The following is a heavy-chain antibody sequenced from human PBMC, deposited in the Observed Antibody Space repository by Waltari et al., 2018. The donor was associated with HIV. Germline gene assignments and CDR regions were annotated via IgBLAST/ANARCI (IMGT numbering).Heavy chain of an antibody. CDR3: ARVPHYYDSSGYYDY. D-gene: IGHD3-22*01. Sequence: QVQLVQSGAEVKKPGSSVKVSCKASGGTFSSYAISWVRQAPGQGLEWMGRISPILVIANDAQKFQGRVTITADKSTSTAYMELSSLRSEDTAVYYCARVPHYYDSSGYYDYWGQGTLVTVSS. CDR1: GGTFSSYA. J-gene: IGHJ4*02. V-gene: IGHV1-69*04. CDR2: ISPILVIA.